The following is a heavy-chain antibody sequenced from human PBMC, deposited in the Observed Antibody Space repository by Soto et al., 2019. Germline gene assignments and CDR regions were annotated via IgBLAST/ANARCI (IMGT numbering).Heavy chain of an antibody. J-gene: IGHJ4*02. V-gene: IGHV4-31*03. Sequence: PSETLSLTCTVSGGSISSGGYYWSWIRQHPGKGLEWIGYIYYSGSTYYNPSLKSRVTISVDTSKNQFSLKLSSVIAADTAVYYCARGPTTDKVDFWGQGTLVTVSS. D-gene: IGHD4-17*01. CDR1: GGSISSGGYY. CDR2: IYYSGST. CDR3: ARGPTTDKVDF.